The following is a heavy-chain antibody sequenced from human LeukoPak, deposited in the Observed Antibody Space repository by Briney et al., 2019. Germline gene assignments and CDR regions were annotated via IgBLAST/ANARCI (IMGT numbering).Heavy chain of an antibody. CDR1: GGSISSGDYY. Sequence: PSETLSLTCTVSGGSISSGDYYWSWIRQPPGEGLGWIGYIYYSGSTYYNPSLKSRATISVDTSKNQFSLKLSSVTAADTAVYYCARAKYYYDSSGYHDAFYIWGQGTMVTVSS. D-gene: IGHD3-22*01. CDR3: ARAKYYYDSSGYHDAFYI. CDR2: IYYSGST. J-gene: IGHJ3*02. V-gene: IGHV4-30-4*08.